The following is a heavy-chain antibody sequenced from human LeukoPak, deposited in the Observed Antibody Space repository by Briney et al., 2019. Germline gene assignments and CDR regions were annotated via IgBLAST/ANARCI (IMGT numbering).Heavy chain of an antibody. V-gene: IGHV3-48*02. J-gene: IGHJ6*02. Sequence: GGSLRLSCAASGLTFSSYNMYWVRQAPGKGLEWVSYISTGSSTIYYADSVKGRFTISRDNAKNSLYLQMSSLRDEDTAVYYCARDPYSSGYYYGYYYYSGMDVWGQGTTVTVSS. CDR1: GLTFSSYN. D-gene: IGHD3-22*01. CDR3: ARDPYSSGYYYGYYYYSGMDV. CDR2: ISTGSSTI.